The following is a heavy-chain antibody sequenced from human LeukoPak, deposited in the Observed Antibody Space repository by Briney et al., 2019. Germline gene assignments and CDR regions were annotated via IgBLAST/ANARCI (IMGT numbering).Heavy chain of an antibody. CDR2: IEGGGHST. CDR1: GFLFGDFS. D-gene: IGHD4-11*01. J-gene: IGHJ4*02. Sequence: GSLKLSFAGSGFLFGDFSLDWVRQAPGEGLGWILGIEGGGHSTHYADSVKGRFTISRDNPRSTLYLEMENLRVEDTAIYYCAQDTYSSPYSFDSWGQGTLVIVSS. V-gene: IGHV3-23*01. CDR3: AQDTYSSPYSFDS.